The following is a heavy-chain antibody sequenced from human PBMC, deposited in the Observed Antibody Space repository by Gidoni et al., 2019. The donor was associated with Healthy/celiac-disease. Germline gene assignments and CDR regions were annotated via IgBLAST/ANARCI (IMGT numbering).Heavy chain of an antibody. J-gene: IGHJ4*02. V-gene: IGHV3-23*01. CDR1: GFTFSSHA. Sequence: EVQLLESGGGLVQPGGSLRLSCAASGFTFSSHAMSWVRQAPGKGLEWVSAISGSGGSTDYEDSVKGRFTISRDDSKNTLYLQMNSRRAEDTAVYYCARDRAMVGAGTAEIDYWGQGTLVTVSS. D-gene: IGHD5-18*01. CDR3: ARDRAMVGAGTAEIDY. CDR2: ISGSGGST.